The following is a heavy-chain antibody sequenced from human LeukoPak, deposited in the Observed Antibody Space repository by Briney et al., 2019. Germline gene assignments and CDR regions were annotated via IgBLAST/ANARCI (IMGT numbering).Heavy chain of an antibody. CDR2: IRYDGSNK. D-gene: IGHD3-10*01. Sequence: GGSLRLSCAASGFTFSSYGMHWVRQAPGKGLEWVAFIRYDGSNKYYADSVKGRFTISRDNSQNTMYLQMSSLRAEDTAVYYCAGGSTLDRGLVYYWGQGTLVTVSS. CDR1: GFTFSSYG. J-gene: IGHJ4*02. V-gene: IGHV3-30*02. CDR3: AGGSTLDRGLVYY.